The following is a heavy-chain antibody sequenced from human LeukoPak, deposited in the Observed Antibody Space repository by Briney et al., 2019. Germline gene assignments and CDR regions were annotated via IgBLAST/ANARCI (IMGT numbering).Heavy chain of an antibody. J-gene: IGHJ4*02. D-gene: IGHD6-6*01. V-gene: IGHV3-30-3*01. CDR3: ARDPGYSSSSFFDY. CDR1: GFTFSSYA. CDR2: ISYDGSNK. Sequence: PGRSLRLSCAASGFTFSSYAMHWLRQAPGKGLEWVAVISYDGSNKYYADSVKGRFTISRDNSKNTLSLQMNRLRAEDTAVSYCARDPGYSSSSFFDYWGQGTLVTVSS.